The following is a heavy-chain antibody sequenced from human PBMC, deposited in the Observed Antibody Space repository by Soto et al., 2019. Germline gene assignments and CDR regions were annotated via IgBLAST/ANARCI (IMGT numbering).Heavy chain of an antibody. CDR2: IYPGDSET. Sequence: EVQLVQSGAEVKRPGESLKISCNGSAYTFTNYYIGWVRQVAGKGLEWMGIIYPGDSETTYSPSFQGQVTFSVDKSLNPATVRWSTREASDTSFYYCSRPRHYHGAAFDSWGHGTLVTVSS. D-gene: IGHD3-10*01. J-gene: IGHJ4*01. CDR3: SRPRHYHGAAFDS. V-gene: IGHV5-51*01. CDR1: AYTFTNYY.